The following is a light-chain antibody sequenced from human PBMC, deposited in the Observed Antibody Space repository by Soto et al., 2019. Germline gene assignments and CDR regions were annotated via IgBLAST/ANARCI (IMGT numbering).Light chain of an antibody. Sequence: QSALTQPASVSGSPGQSITISCTGTSSDVGGYNRVSWYQQHPDKAPKLIIYEVTNRPSGISNRFSGSKSGDTASLTISGLQAEDEADYYCYSFRSCSAKVFGTGTKVTVL. J-gene: IGLJ1*01. CDR3: YSFRSCSAKV. CDR2: EVT. CDR1: SSDVGGYNR. V-gene: IGLV2-14*01.